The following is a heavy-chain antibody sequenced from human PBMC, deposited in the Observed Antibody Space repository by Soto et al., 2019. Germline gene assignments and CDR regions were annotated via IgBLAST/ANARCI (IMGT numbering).Heavy chain of an antibody. CDR1: GYTFTSYD. D-gene: IGHD3-22*01. V-gene: IGHV1-8*01. CDR3: ASVAQGYDDSRSWFDP. J-gene: IGHJ5*02. Sequence: ASVKVSCKASGYTFTSYDINWVRQATGQGLEWMGWMNPNSGNTGYAQKFQGRVTMTRNTSISTAYMELSSLRSEDTAVYYCASVAQGYDDSRSWFDPWGQGTLVTVSS. CDR2: MNPNSGNT.